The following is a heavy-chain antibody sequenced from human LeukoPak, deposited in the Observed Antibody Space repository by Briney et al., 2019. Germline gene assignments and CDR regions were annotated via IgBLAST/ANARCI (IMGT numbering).Heavy chain of an antibody. V-gene: IGHV3-21*01. CDR2: ISSSSSYI. D-gene: IGHD3-9*01. Sequence: GSLRLSCAASGFTFSSYSMNWVRQAPGKGLEWVSSISSSSSYIYYADSVKGRFTISRDNAKNSLYLQMNSLRAEDTAVYYCARDLGGDILTGYYLYYFDYWGQGTLVTVSS. CDR1: GFTFSSYS. J-gene: IGHJ4*02. CDR3: ARDLGGDILTGYYLYYFDY.